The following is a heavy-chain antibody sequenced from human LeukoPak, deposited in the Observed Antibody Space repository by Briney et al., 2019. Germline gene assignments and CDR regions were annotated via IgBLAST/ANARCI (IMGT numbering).Heavy chain of an antibody. CDR2: MNPNSGST. Sequence: GASVKVSCKASGYTFTSYDINWVRQATGQGLEWMGWMNPNSGSTGYAQKFQGRVTMTRNTSISTAYMELSSLRSEDTAVYYCARDKTMVRGVITPYYWGQGTLVTVSS. V-gene: IGHV1-8*01. CDR3: ARDKTMVRGVITPYY. J-gene: IGHJ4*02. D-gene: IGHD3-10*01. CDR1: GYTFTSYD.